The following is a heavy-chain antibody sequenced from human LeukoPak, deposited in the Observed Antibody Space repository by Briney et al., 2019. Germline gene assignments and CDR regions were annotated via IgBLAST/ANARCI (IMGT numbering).Heavy chain of an antibody. V-gene: IGHV3-74*01. Sequence: GGSLRLSCAASGFTFSSYWMHWVRQAPGEGLVWVSRINSDGSSTSYADSVKGRFTISRDNAKNTLYLQMNSLRAEDTAVYYCASKYSSSWSLGWFDPWGQGTLVTVSS. J-gene: IGHJ5*02. CDR1: GFTFSSYW. CDR3: ASKYSSSWSLGWFDP. D-gene: IGHD6-13*01. CDR2: INSDGSST.